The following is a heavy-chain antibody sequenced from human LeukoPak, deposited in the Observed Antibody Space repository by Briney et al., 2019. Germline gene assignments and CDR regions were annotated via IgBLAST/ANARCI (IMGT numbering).Heavy chain of an antibody. CDR1: GGTFTYYT. V-gene: IGHV1-69*02. CDR3: AGTTRFRGLIITPYFFDY. Sequence: SVTVSCKASGGTFTYYTISWVRQAPGQGLEWMGRIIPTLGVVNYAEKFQGRVTISADKSANTAYMGLSSLRSDDTGVYYCAGTTRFRGLIITPYFFDYWGERTLVTVSS. CDR2: IIPTLGVV. J-gene: IGHJ4*02. D-gene: IGHD3-10*01.